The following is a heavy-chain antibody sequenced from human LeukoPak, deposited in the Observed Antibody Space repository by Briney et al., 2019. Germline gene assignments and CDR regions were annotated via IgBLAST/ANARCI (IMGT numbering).Heavy chain of an antibody. J-gene: IGHJ6*02. D-gene: IGHD6-13*01. V-gene: IGHV3-48*01. CDR2: ISSDGSTI. CDR1: GFSFSRYS. CDR3: ARGSSSWPYYYYGMDV. Sequence: GGSLRLSCTASGFSFSRYSMNWVRQAPGKGLEWISYISSDGSTIYYADSVKGRFTISRDNSKNTLYLQMNSLRAEDTAVYYCARGSSSWPYYYYGMDVWGQGTTVTVSS.